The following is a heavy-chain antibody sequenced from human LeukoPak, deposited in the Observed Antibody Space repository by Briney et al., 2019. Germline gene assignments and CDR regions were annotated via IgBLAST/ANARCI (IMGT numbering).Heavy chain of an antibody. CDR3: ARDCGGDCYSEGSHLHDAFDI. CDR1: GFTVTNAW. V-gene: IGHV3-21*01. D-gene: IGHD2-21*02. Sequence: GGSLRLSCAASGFTVTNAWMSWVRQAPGKGLEWVSSISSSSSYIYYADSVKGRFTISRDNAKNSLYLQMNSLRAEDTAVYYCARDCGGDCYSEGSHLHDAFDIWGQGTMVTVSS. CDR2: ISSSSSYI. J-gene: IGHJ3*02.